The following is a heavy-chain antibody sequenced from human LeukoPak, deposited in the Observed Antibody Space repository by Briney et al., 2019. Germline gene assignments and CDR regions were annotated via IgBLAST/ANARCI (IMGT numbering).Heavy chain of an antibody. J-gene: IGHJ4*02. D-gene: IGHD6-19*01. CDR3: AKVYSSGWYGYFDY. CDR2: ISYDGSNK. Sequence: GGSLRLSCAASGFTFSSYDIHWVRQAPDKGLEWVAVISYDGSNKYYADSVKGRFTISRDNSKNTLYLQMNSLRAEDTAVYYCAKVYSSGWYGYFDYWGQGTLVTVFS. V-gene: IGHV3-30*18. CDR1: GFTFSSYD.